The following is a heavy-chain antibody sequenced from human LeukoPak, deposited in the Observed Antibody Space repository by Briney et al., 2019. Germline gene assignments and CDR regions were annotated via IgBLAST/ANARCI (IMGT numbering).Heavy chain of an antibody. CDR1: RYTFTQYY. V-gene: IGHV1-2*02. D-gene: IGHD6-13*01. CDR3: ARDIAPSGSWWFDS. CDR2: VTPSTGDT. Sequence: GASVTVSCKASRYTFTQYYIHWLRQAPGQGREGMGWVTPSTGDTLYAQNFRGRVTMTRDTSISTAYMQLGGMKSDDTAVYYCARDIAPSGSWWFDSWGQGTLVSVSS. J-gene: IGHJ5*01.